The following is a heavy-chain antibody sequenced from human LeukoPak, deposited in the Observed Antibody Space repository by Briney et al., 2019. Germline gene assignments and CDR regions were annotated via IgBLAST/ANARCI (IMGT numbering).Heavy chain of an antibody. CDR1: GFTFSSYA. V-gene: IGHV3-23*01. D-gene: IGHD5-18*01. Sequence: GGSLRLSCAASGFTFSSYAMSWVRQAPGKGLEWVSAISGSGGSTYYADSVKGRFTISRDNSKNTLYVQMNTLRAGDTAVYSCAKNGRGYSSDYFDYWGQGTLVTVSS. J-gene: IGHJ4*02. CDR3: AKNGRGYSSDYFDY. CDR2: ISGSGGST.